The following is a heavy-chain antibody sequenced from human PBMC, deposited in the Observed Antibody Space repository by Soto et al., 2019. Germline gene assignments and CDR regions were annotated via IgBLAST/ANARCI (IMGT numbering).Heavy chain of an antibody. V-gene: IGHV3-74*01. D-gene: IGHD3-3*01. CDR3: ARDPPWSGHPVDY. CDR1: GFTFSSYW. Sequence: EVQLVESGGGLVQPGGSLRLSSAASGFTFSSYWMHWVRQAPGKGLVWVSRINSDGSSTSYADSVKGRFTISRDNAKNTLYLQMNSLRAEDTAVYYCARDPPWSGHPVDYWGQGTLVTVSS. CDR2: INSDGSST. J-gene: IGHJ4*02.